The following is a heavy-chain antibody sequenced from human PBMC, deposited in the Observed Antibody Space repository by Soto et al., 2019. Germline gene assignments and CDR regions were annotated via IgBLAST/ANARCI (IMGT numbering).Heavy chain of an antibody. Sequence: PSETLSLTCAGSGGSISSGGYSWSWIRQPPGKGLEWIGYIYHCGSTYYNPSLKSRVTISVDRSKNQVSLKLSSVTAAGTAVYYCARGMTTVTTFDYWGQGTLVTVS. CDR2: IYHCGST. V-gene: IGHV4-30-2*01. D-gene: IGHD4-17*01. CDR1: GGSISSGGYS. J-gene: IGHJ4*02. CDR3: ARGMTTVTTFDY.